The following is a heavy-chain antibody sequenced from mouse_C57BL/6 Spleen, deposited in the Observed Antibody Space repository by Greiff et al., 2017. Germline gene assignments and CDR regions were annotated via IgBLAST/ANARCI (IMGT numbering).Heavy chain of an antibody. CDR2: IRLKSDNYAT. CDR3: AGDYYGSEGY. Sequence: EVKVEESGGGLVQPGGSMKLSCVASGFTFSNYWMNWVRQSPEKGLEWVAQIRLKSDNYATHYAESVKGRFTISRDDSKSSVYLQMNNLRAEDTGIYYCAGDYYGSEGYWGQGTTLTVSS. J-gene: IGHJ2*01. V-gene: IGHV6-3*01. CDR1: GFTFSNYW. D-gene: IGHD1-1*01.